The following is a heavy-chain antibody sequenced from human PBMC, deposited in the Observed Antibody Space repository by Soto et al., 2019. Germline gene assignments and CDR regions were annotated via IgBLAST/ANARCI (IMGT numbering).Heavy chain of an antibody. CDR2: MNPNSGNT. Sequence: QVQLVQSGAEVKKPGASVKVSCKPSGYTFTSYDINWVRQATGQGLEWMGWMNPNSGNTGYAQKFQGRVTMTRNTSISTAYMELSMLRSEDTAVYYCAGGSDPGSWHAFDIWGQGTMVTVSS. CDR3: AGGSDPGSWHAFDI. J-gene: IGHJ3*02. V-gene: IGHV1-8*01. CDR1: GYTFTSYD. D-gene: IGHD3-10*01.